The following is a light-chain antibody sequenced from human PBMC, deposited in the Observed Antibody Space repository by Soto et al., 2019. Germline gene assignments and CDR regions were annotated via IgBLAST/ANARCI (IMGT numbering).Light chain of an antibody. CDR2: LEGSRSY. V-gene: IGLV4-60*02. Sequence: QSVLTQSSSASASLGSSVKLTCTLSSGHSSYIIAWHQQQPGRATRYLVKLEGSRSYNKGSGVPDGCSGSSSGADRCLTITHPEFEDEAYYCWETWERNTRVFGGGTQPAVL. CDR1: SGHSSYI. CDR3: ETWERNTRV. J-gene: IGLJ3*02.